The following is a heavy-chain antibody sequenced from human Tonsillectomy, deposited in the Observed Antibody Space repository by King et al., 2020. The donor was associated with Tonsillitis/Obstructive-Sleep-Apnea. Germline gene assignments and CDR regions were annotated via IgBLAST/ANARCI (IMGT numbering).Heavy chain of an antibody. CDR1: GFTFSSYV. CDR3: EKDRGGYCSSTSCLDAFDI. D-gene: IGHD2-2*01. Sequence: VQLVESGGGLVQPGGSLRLSCAASGFTFSSYVMSWVRQAPGKGLEWVSAISGSGGSTYYADSVKGRFTISRDNSKNTLYLQISSLRAEGTAEYYCEKDRGGYCSSTSCLDAFDIWGQGTMVTVSS. CDR2: ISGSGGST. J-gene: IGHJ3*02. V-gene: IGHV3-23*04.